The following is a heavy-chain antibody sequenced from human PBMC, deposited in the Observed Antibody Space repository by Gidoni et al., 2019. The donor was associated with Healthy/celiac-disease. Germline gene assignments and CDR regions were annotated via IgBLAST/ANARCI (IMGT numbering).Heavy chain of an antibody. CDR1: GFTFSSYP. D-gene: IGHD6-13*01. CDR2: ISGSGGST. CDR3: AKDRPTQIAAAPLVVDGMDV. V-gene: IGHV3-23*01. J-gene: IGHJ6*02. Sequence: EVQLFESGGGLVQPGGSLSLSCAASGFTFSSYPMSWVRQAPGKGLEWVSAISGSGGSTYYADSVKGRFTISRDNSKNTLYLQMNSLRAEDTAVYYCAKDRPTQIAAAPLVVDGMDVWGQGTTVTVSS.